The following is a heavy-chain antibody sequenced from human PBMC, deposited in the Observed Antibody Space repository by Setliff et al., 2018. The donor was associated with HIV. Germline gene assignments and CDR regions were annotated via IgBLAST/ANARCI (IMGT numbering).Heavy chain of an antibody. CDR2: IYSGGST. CDR3: TREVCSDGCPGTSVRSLWYHHYG. V-gene: IGHV3-53*01. D-gene: IGHD2-15*01. Sequence: GSLRLSCAVSGFTVSSNHMNWVRQAPGKGLEWVSFIYSGGSTYYADSVKGRFTISRDNSKNTLYLQMNSLRVEDTAVYYCTREVCSDGCPGTSVRSLWYHHYG. J-gene: IGHJ6*01. CDR1: GFTVSSNH.